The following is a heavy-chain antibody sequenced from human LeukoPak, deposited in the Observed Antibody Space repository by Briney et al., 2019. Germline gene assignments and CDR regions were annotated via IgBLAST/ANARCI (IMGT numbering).Heavy chain of an antibody. CDR2: IYYSGST. CDR3: ARVEGSDLFDF. V-gene: IGHV4-31*03. J-gene: IGHJ4*02. CDR1: GGSISNGDHY. Sequence: SETLSLTCTVSGGSISNGDHYWSWIRQHPGKGLEWIAYIYYSGSTYYNSSLKRRVTISVDTSKNQFSLKLSSVTAADTAVYYCARVEGSDLFDFRGQGTLVTVSS. D-gene: IGHD6-19*01.